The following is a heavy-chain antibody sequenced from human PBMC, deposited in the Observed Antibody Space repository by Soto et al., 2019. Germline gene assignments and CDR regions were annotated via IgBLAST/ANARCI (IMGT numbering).Heavy chain of an antibody. J-gene: IGHJ6*02. CDR1: GYSFTNYW. V-gene: IGHV5-51*01. Sequence: VQLVQSGAEVKKPGESLKISCKGSGYSFTNYWIGWVRQMPGKGLEWMGIIYPGDSDTRYSPSFQGQVTISADKSISTAYLQWSSLKAPDTAMYLCAMTSAAGKYFYGMDVWGQGTTVTVSS. CDR2: IYPGDSDT. D-gene: IGHD6-13*01. CDR3: AMTSAAGKYFYGMDV.